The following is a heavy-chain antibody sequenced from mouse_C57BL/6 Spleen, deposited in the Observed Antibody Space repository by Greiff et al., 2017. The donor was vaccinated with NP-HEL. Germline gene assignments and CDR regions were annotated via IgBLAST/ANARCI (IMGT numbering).Heavy chain of an antibody. J-gene: IGHJ4*01. Sequence: QVQLQQPGAELVMPGASVKLSCKASGYTFTSYWMHWVKQRPGQGLEWIGEIDPSDSYTNYNQKFKGKSTWTVDKSSSTAYMQLSSLTSEDSAVYYCARGDSSGHEAMDYWGQGTSVTVSS. CDR2: IDPSDSYT. CDR1: GYTFTSYW. CDR3: ARGDSSGHEAMDY. V-gene: IGHV1-69*01. D-gene: IGHD3-2*02.